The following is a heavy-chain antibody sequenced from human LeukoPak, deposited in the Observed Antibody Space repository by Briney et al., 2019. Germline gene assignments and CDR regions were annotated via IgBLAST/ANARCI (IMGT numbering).Heavy chain of an antibody. D-gene: IGHD3-22*01. J-gene: IGHJ4*02. CDR3: ARGFISMIKGHFDY. CDR2: ISSGSNTI. Sequence: GGSLRLSCAASGSTFSSYEMSWVRQAPGKGLEWVSYISSGSNTIYYADSVKGRFTISRDNAKNSLYLQMNSLRAEDTALYYCARGFISMIKGHFDYWGQGTLVTVSS. CDR1: GSTFSSYE. V-gene: IGHV3-48*03.